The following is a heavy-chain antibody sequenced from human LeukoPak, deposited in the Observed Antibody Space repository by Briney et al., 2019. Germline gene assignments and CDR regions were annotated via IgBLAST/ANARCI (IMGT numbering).Heavy chain of an antibody. J-gene: IGHJ4*02. CDR2: IYYSGST. CDR3: ARVTVRGVMIDY. D-gene: IGHD3-10*01. CDR1: GGSISSYY. V-gene: IGHV4-59*13. Sequence: SETLSLTCTVSGGSISSYYWSWIRQPPGKGLEWIGHIYYSGSTNYNPSLKSRVTISVDTSKNQFSLKLSSVTAADTAVYYCARVTVRGVMIDYWGQGTLVTVSS.